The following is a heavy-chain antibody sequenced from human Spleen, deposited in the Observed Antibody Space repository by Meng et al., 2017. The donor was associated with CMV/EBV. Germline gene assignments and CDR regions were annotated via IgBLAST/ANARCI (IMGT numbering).Heavy chain of an antibody. Sequence: ASVKVSCKASGYTFTSYYMHWVRQAPGQGLEWMGIINPSGGSTSYAQKFQGRVTMTRDTSTSTVYMELSSLRSEDTAMYFCARTSGYISSWYYYGMDVWGQGTTVTVSS. D-gene: IGHD6-13*01. V-gene: IGHV1-46*01. CDR2: INPSGGST. CDR3: ARTSGYISSWYYYGMDV. CDR1: GYTFTSYY. J-gene: IGHJ6*02.